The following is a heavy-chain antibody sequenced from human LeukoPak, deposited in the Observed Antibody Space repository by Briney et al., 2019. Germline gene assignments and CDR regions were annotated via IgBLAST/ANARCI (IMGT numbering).Heavy chain of an antibody. V-gene: IGHV4-59*08. CDR1: GGSISGYY. J-gene: IGHJ4*02. Sequence: SETLSLTCTVSGGSISGYYWTWIRQPPGKGLEWIGQIYSSGSTNYNPSLKSRVTMSVDTSKNQFSLKLNSVTAADTALYFCSRRSSSTGWSFDYWGQGTLVAVSS. CDR3: SRRSSSTGWSFDY. D-gene: IGHD6-19*01. CDR2: IYSSGST.